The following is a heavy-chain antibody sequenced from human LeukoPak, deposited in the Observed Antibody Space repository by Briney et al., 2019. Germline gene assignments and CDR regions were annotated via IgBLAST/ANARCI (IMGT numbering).Heavy chain of an antibody. CDR2: IYSGGST. V-gene: IGHV3-66*01. J-gene: IGHJ6*02. D-gene: IGHD3-10*01. CDR1: GFTFSSYA. Sequence: GGSLRLSCAASGFTFSSYAMHWVRQAPGKGLEWVSVIYSGGSTYYADSVKGRFTISRDNSKNTLYLQMNSLRAEDTAVYYCASTMVRGYYYYGMDVWGQGTTVTVSS. CDR3: ASTMVRGYYYYGMDV.